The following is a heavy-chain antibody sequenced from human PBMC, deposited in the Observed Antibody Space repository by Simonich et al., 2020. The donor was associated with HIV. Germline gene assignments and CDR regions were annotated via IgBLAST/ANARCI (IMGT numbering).Heavy chain of an antibody. CDR3: ASKLELTGSYNYYAMGV. CDR1: GGTFSSYA. CDR2: IIPILGIA. D-gene: IGHD1-7*01. J-gene: IGHJ6*02. V-gene: IGHV1-69*10. Sequence: QVQLVQSGAEVKKPGSSVKVSCKASGGTFSSYAISWVRQAPGQGLEWMGWIIPILGIAKAAKKFQGRVTITADKSTSTAYMELSSLRSEDTAVYYCASKLELTGSYNYYAMGVWGQGTTVTVSS.